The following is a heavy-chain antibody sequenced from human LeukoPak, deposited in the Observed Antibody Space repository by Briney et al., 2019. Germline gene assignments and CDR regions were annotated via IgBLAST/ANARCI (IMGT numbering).Heavy chain of an antibody. J-gene: IGHJ4*02. CDR1: GGSFSGYY. D-gene: IGHD4-17*01. CDR2: INHSGST. V-gene: IGHV4-34*01. Sequence: SETLSLTCAVYGGSFSGYYWSWIRQPPGKGLEWIGEINHSGSTNYNPSLKSRVAISVDTSKNQFSLKLSSVTAADTAVYYCARGDYGDYFSSFDYWGQGTLVTVSS. CDR3: ARGDYGDYFSSFDY.